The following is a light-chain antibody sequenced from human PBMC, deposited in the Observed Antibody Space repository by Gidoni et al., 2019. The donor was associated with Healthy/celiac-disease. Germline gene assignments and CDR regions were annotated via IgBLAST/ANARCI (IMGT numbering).Light chain of an antibody. J-gene: IGLJ2*01. V-gene: IGLV1-44*01. CDR1: NSNIGSHS. Sequence: QSVPTQPPSSSGTPGQRFTISCSGSNSNIGSHSVNWYQQFPGTAPKPLIYSNAQRPSGVPDRFSGSKSGTSASLAISGLQSEDEADYYCAAWDDSLNALFGGGTKLTVL. CDR3: AAWDDSLNAL. CDR2: SNA.